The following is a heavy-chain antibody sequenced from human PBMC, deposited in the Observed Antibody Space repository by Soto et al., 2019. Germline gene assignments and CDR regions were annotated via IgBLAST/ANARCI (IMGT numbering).Heavy chain of an antibody. V-gene: IGHV3-30*03. Sequence: QVQLVESGGGVVQPGRSLGLSCAASAFTFSTYGMHWVRQAPGKGLEWVAIIAYDGSTKYYADSVNGRFTITRDNSKNTLYLQMYSLRVEDAAVYYCARHGDSRGIAYWGQGTLVTVSS. CDR2: IAYDGSTK. D-gene: IGHD3-16*01. CDR3: ARHGDSRGIAY. CDR1: AFTFSTYG. J-gene: IGHJ4*02.